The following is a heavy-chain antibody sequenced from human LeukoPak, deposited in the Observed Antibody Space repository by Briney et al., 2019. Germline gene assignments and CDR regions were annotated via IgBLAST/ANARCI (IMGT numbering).Heavy chain of an antibody. CDR2: ISGSGGST. CDR1: GFTFSSYG. J-gene: IGHJ4*02. CDR3: AKGSISYCGGDCYPFDY. V-gene: IGHV3-23*01. D-gene: IGHD2-21*02. Sequence: PGGTLRLSCAASGFTFSSYGMSWVRQAPGKGLEWVSAISGSGGSTYYADSVKGRFTISRDNSKNTLYLQMNSLRAEDTAVYYCAKGSISYCGGDCYPFDYWGQGTLVTVSS.